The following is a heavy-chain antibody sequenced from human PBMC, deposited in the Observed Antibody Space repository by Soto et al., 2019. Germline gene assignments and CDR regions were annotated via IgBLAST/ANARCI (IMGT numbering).Heavy chain of an antibody. CDR2: INAGNGNT. J-gene: IGHJ6*02. D-gene: IGHD4-17*01. V-gene: IGHV1-3*01. Sequence: ASVKVSCKASGYTFTSYAMHWVRQAPGQRLEWMGWINAGNGNTKYSQKFQGRVTITRDTSASTAYMELSSLRSEDTAVYYCAREGRSATVTTYYYYGMDVWGQGTTVTVSS. CDR3: AREGRSATVTTYYYYGMDV. CDR1: GYTFTSYA.